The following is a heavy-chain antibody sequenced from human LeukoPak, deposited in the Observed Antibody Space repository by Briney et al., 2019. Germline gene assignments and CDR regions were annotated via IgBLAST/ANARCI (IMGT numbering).Heavy chain of an antibody. CDR3: AKDDY. J-gene: IGHJ4*02. V-gene: IGHV3-9*01. CDR1: GFTFDDYA. Sequence: GGSLRLPCAASGFTFDDYAMHWVRQAPGKGLEWVSGISWNSGSIGYADSVKGRFTISRDNAKNSLYLQMNSLRAEDTALYYCAKDDYWGQGTLVTVSS. CDR2: ISWNSGSI.